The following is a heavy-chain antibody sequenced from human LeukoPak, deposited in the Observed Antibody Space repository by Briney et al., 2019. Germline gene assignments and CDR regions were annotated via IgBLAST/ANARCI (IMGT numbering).Heavy chain of an antibody. CDR3: ARLGEDSYGYQTDFDY. J-gene: IGHJ4*02. CDR2: TSYDGTKN. D-gene: IGHD5-18*01. Sequence: PGGSLRLSRAASGFTFSSYGMHWVRQAPGKGLDWVAFTSYDGTKNYYADSVKGRFTISRDNSKNTLFLQMNSLRPEDTAVYYCARLGEDSYGYQTDFDYWGQGTLVTVSS. CDR1: GFTFSSYG. V-gene: IGHV3-30*03.